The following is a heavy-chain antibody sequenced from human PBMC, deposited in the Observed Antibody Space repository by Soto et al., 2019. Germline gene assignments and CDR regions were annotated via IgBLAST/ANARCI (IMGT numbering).Heavy chain of an antibody. CDR2: LNPNSGNT. D-gene: IGHD3-3*01. Sequence: GLEWMGWLNPNSGNTGYAQKFQGRVTMTRNTSISTAYMELSSLRSEDTAVYYCASGYYDFWSGYAYYFDYWGQGTLVTVSS. CDR3: ASGYYDFWSGYAYYFDY. V-gene: IGHV1-8*01. J-gene: IGHJ4*02.